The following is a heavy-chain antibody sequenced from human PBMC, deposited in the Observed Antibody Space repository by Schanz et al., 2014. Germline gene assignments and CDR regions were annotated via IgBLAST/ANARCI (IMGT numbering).Heavy chain of an antibody. J-gene: IGHJ5*02. Sequence: QVQLVESGGGVVQPGRSLRLSCAASGFTFSNYAMHWVRQAPGKGLEWVASIYNSGSAYYGPSLKSRVTISVETSKNQFSRGLNSVTASDTAVYYCVRQLLWFGESGVDTWGQGTLVVVSS. V-gene: IGHV3-30-3*01. CDR1: GFTFSNYA. CDR3: VRQLLWFGESGVDT. D-gene: IGHD3-10*01. CDR2: IYNSGSA.